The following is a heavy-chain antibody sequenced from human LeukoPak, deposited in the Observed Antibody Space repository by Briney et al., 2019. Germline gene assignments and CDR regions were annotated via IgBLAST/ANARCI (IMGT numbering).Heavy chain of an antibody. CDR3: ARGQGLRPSRYYFDY. CDR2: TNPNSGGT. V-gene: IGHV1-2*02. CDR1: GYTFTGYY. J-gene: IGHJ4*02. D-gene: IGHD5-12*01. Sequence: ASVKVSCKASGYTFTGYYMHWVRQAPGQGLEWMGWTNPNSGGTNYAQKFQGRVTMTRDTSISTAYMELSRLRSDDTAVYYCARGQGLRPSRYYFDYWGQGTLVTVSS.